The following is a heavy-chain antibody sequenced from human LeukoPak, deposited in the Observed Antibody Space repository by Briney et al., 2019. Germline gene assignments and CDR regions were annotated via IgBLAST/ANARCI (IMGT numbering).Heavy chain of an antibody. J-gene: IGHJ4*02. CDR1: GFTFSSYA. Sequence: GGSLRLSCAASGFTFSSYAMSWVRQAPGKGLEWVSAISGSGGSTYYADSVKGRFTISRDNSKNTLYLQMNSLRAEDTAVYYCAKRGSITFGGVFVKYYFDSWGQGTLVTVSS. V-gene: IGHV3-23*01. D-gene: IGHD3-16*02. CDR2: ISGSGGST. CDR3: AKRGSITFGGVFVKYYFDS.